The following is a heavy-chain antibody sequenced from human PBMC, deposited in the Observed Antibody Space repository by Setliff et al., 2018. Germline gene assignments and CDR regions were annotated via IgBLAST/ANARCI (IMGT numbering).Heavy chain of an antibody. CDR1: TFTFSKYA. V-gene: IGHV3-23*01. D-gene: IGHD3-10*01. CDR3: RVWIGDLSRDF. CDR2: IHVSGGST. J-gene: IGHJ4*02. Sequence: GGSLRLSCVASTFTFSKYAVTWVRQAPGKGLEWVSSIHVSGGSTYYADSVKGRFTISRDNSRNTLYLQMNSLRAEDTAVYYCRVWIGDLSRDFWGRGTLVTVSS.